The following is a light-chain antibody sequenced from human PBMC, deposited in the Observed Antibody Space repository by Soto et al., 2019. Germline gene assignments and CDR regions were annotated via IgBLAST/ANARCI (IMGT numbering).Light chain of an antibody. CDR3: QQYNIYSIT. Sequence: DIQMTQSPSTLSASVGVRVTITCRAIQSISSWFAWYQQKPGKAPKLLIYKASSLESGVPSRFSGSGSGTEFTLTISSLQPDDFATYYCQQYNIYSITFGQGTKREIK. V-gene: IGKV1-5*03. J-gene: IGKJ2*01. CDR2: KAS. CDR1: QSISSW.